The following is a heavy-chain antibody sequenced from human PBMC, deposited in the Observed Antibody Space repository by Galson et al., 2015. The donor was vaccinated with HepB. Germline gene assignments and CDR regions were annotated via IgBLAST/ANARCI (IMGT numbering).Heavy chain of an antibody. CDR2: ISSNSRYI. CDR3: AKNIAGSGWSGDASDI. Sequence: SLRLSCAASGFTFSSYTMNWVRQAPGKGLEWVSSISSNSRYIYYAGSVKGRFTISRDNAKISLYLQLNSLRAEDTAVYFCAKNIAGSGWSGDASDIWGQGTMVTVSS. J-gene: IGHJ3*02. CDR1: GFTFSSYT. V-gene: IGHV3-21*01. D-gene: IGHD6-19*01.